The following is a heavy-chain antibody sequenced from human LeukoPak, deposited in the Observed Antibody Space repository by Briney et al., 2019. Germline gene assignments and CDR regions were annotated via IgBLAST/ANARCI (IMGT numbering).Heavy chain of an antibody. D-gene: IGHD2-2*01. J-gene: IGHJ4*02. CDR2: ISAYNDNT. Sequence: ASVKVSCKASGYTFTNYAISWVRQAPGQGLEWMGWISAYNDNTNYAQKFQGRVTTTTDTSTTTAYLELRSLRSDDTAVYYCAREGYCSSTSCYAYWGQGTLVTVSS. CDR3: AREGYCSSTSCYAY. CDR1: GYTFTNYA. V-gene: IGHV1-18*01.